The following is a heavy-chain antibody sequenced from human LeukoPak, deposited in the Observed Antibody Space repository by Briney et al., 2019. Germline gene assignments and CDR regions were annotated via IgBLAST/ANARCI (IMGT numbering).Heavy chain of an antibody. Sequence: GGSLRLSCAASGFTFDDYGMSWVRHAPGEGLGWVYGINWNGGRTGYADSVKGRFTISRDNAKHTVYLQMNSLRAEDTAVYYCAKDARATYNYYYMDVWGKGTTVTISS. V-gene: IGHV3-20*04. CDR3: AKDARATYNYYYMDV. D-gene: IGHD1-26*01. J-gene: IGHJ6*03. CDR1: GFTFDDYG. CDR2: INWNGGRT.